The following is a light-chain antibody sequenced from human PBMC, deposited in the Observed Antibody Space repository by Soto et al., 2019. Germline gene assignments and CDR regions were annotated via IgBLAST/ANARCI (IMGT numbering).Light chain of an antibody. Sequence: EVVLTQSPATLSLSLGEVATLSCRASQSVDRDLAWYQQKPGQAPRPLIYAASNSATGIPGRFSGSGFGTDFTLTISRLEPEDFAVYYCQHYDISSWTFGQGTKVDIK. CDR1: QSVDRD. CDR2: AAS. J-gene: IGKJ1*01. CDR3: QHYDISSWT. V-gene: IGKV3D-15*01.